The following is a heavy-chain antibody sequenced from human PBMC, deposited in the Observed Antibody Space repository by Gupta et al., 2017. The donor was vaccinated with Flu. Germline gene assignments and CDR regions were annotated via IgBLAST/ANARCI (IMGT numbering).Heavy chain of an antibody. CDR2: ISWNSGII. CDR1: GFTFDDYA. D-gene: IGHD2-2*01. V-gene: IGHV3-9*01. CDR3: AKGVVPADDAFDI. J-gene: IGHJ3*02. Sequence: DVQLVESGGGWVQPGRSLRLSCAASGFTFDDYAMHWVRQAPGKGLEWISSISWNSGIIAYADSVKGRFTISRDNAKNSLYLQMNSLRAEDTALYYCAKGVVPADDAFDIWGQGTMVTVSS.